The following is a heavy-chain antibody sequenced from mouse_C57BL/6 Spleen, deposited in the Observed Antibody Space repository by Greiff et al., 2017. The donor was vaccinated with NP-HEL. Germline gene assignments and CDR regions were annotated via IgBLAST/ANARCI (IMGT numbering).Heavy chain of an antibody. J-gene: IGHJ4*01. Sequence: VQGVESGPGLVAPSQSLSIPCTVSGFSLTSYGVHWVRQPPGKGLEWLVVIWSDGSTTYNSALKSRLSISKDNSKSQVFLKMNSLQTDDTAMYYCAREGNWDEGDAMDYWGQGTSVTVSS. CDR1: GFSLTSYG. CDR2: IWSDGST. D-gene: IGHD4-1*01. V-gene: IGHV2-6*03. CDR3: AREGNWDEGDAMDY.